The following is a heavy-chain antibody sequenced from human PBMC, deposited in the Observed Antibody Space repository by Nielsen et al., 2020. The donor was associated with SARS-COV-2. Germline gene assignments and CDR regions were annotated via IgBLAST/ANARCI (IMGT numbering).Heavy chain of an antibody. Sequence: GGSLRLSCAASGFTFSSYWMHWVRQAPGKGLVWVSRINSDGSSTSYADSVKGRFTISRDNAKNTLYLQMNSLRAEDTAVYYCAKPDSGSYRGAFDIWGQGTMVTVSS. CDR3: AKPDSGSYRGAFDI. CDR2: INSDGSST. V-gene: IGHV3-74*01. J-gene: IGHJ3*02. D-gene: IGHD1-26*01. CDR1: GFTFSSYW.